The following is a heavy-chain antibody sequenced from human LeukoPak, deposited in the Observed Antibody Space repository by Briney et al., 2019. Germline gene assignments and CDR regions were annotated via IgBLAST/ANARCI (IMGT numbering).Heavy chain of an antibody. D-gene: IGHD4-23*01. CDR1: GYSFTSYW. Sequence: GESLKISCKGSGYSFTSYWIGWVRQMPGKGLEWMGIFYPGDSDTRYSPSFQGQVTISADKSISTAYLQWSSLKASDTAMYYCARPSRLRWSPFDYWGQGTLVTVSS. CDR3: ARPSRLRWSPFDY. CDR2: FYPGDSDT. V-gene: IGHV5-51*01. J-gene: IGHJ4*02.